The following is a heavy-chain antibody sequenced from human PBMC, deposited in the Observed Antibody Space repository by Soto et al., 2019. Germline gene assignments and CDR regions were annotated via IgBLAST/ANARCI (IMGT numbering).Heavy chain of an antibody. CDR1: GGSISSGHYY. V-gene: IGHV4-30-4*01. CDR3: GSTSLYGMDV. Sequence: PSETLSLTCSVSGGSISSGHYYWCWISPPPGKGLEWIGNIYYSGNTYYNPSLKSRLNISMDTSKNQYSRKVGSVTAAYTAVYYCGSTSLYGMDVWGQGTTVTVSS. J-gene: IGHJ6*02. CDR2: IYYSGNT.